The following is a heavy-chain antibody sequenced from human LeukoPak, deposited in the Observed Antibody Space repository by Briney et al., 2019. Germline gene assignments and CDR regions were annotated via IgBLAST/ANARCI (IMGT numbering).Heavy chain of an antibody. V-gene: IGHV4-39*01. CDR3: ARLSGSYSEIDY. J-gene: IGHJ4*02. Sequence: SLTCTVSGASISGXSYYWGWIRQPPGKGLEWIGSIYYSGSTYYNPSLKSRVTISVDTSNNQFSLKLSSVTAADTAVYYCARLSGSYSEIDYWGQGTXVXVSX. CDR2: IYYSGST. D-gene: IGHD1-26*01. CDR1: GASISGXSYY.